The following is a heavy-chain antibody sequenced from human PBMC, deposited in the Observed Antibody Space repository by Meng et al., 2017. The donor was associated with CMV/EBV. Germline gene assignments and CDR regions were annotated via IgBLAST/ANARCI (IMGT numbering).Heavy chain of an antibody. CDR3: ARLAGCSSTTCQERDAFDI. J-gene: IGHJ3*02. D-gene: IGHD2/OR15-2a*01. CDR1: GFTCSHYE. Sequence: GESLKISCAVSGFTCSHYEMTWVRQAPGKGLEWICFISSNGRTMYYADSVRGRFAISRDNAKNSLFLQMNDLTAEDTAVYYCARLAGCSSTTCQERDAFDIWGQGTMVTVSS. V-gene: IGHV3-48*03. CDR2: ISSNGRTM.